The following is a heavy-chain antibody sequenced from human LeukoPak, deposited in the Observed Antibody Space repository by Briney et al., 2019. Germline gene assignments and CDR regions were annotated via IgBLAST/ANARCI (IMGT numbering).Heavy chain of an antibody. V-gene: IGHV5-51*01. D-gene: IGHD3-10*01. CDR3: ARIRMVRGIDAFDI. Sequence: GESLKISCKGSGYSFTSYWIGWVRQMPGKGLEWMGVIYPGDSDTRYSPSFQGQVTISADRSISTAYLQWSSLKASDTAMYHCARIRMVRGIDAFDIWGQGTMVSVSS. CDR1: GYSFTSYW. CDR2: IYPGDSDT. J-gene: IGHJ3*02.